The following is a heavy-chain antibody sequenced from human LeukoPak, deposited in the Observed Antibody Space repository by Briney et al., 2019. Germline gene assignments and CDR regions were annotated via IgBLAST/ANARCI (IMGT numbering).Heavy chain of an antibody. D-gene: IGHD1-26*01. J-gene: IGHJ4*02. CDR3: ARDRVGATDYFDY. CDR1: GFTFSSYG. CDR2: ISYDGSNK. V-gene: IGHV3-30*03. Sequence: GGSLRLSCAASGFTFSSYGMHWVRQAPGKGLEWVAVISYDGSNKYDADSVKGRFTISRDNSKNTLYLQMNSLRPEDTAVYYCARDRVGATDYFDYWGREPWSPSPQ.